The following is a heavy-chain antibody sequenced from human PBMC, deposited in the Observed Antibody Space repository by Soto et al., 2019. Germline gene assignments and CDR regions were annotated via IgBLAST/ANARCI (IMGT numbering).Heavy chain of an antibody. CDR3: ARQGIWFGELLSGYYYYGMDV. Sequence: PSETLSLTCTVSGGSISSSSYYWGWIRQPPGKGLEWIGSIYYSGSTYYNPSLKSRVTISVDTSKNQFSLKLSSVTAADTAVYYCARQGIWFGELLSGYYYYGMDVWGQGTTVTVS. V-gene: IGHV4-39*01. CDR1: GGSISSSSYY. J-gene: IGHJ6*02. D-gene: IGHD3-10*01. CDR2: IYYSGST.